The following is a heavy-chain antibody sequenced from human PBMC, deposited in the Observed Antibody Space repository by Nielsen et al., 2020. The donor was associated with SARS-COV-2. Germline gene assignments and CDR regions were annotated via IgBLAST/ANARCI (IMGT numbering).Heavy chain of an antibody. Sequence: SETLSLTCTVSGGSISSYYWSWIRQPPGKGLEWIGYIYYSGSTNYNPSLKSRVTISVDTSKNQFSLKLSSVTAADTAVYYCARGPEQQLALDYWGQGTLVTVSS. V-gene: IGHV4-59*12. CDR3: ARGPEQQLALDY. CDR2: IYYSGST. D-gene: IGHD6-13*01. CDR1: GGSISSYY. J-gene: IGHJ4*02.